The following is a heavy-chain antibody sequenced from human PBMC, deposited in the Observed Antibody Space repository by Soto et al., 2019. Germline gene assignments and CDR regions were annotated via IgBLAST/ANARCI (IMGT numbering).Heavy chain of an antibody. CDR2: INADNGNT. D-gene: IGHD3-10*01. CDR3: AEDRIIMLRGVLLLHY. CDR1: GYTFTNYA. Sequence: QVQLVQSGAEMKKPGASVKISCKASGYTFTNYALHWVRQAPGQRLEWMGWINADNGNTRYSQRFQGRVTITRDTSANTAYMELSDLSSEVTAVYYGAEDRIIMLRGVLLLHYWGQGTLVTVSS. J-gene: IGHJ4*02. V-gene: IGHV1-3*01.